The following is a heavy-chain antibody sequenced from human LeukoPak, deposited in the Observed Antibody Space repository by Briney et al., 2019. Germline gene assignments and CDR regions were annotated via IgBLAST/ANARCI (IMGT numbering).Heavy chain of an antibody. CDR2: ISYSGST. Sequence: PSETLSLTCAVSGHSIRSSYYWGWIRQPPGKGLEWIGYISYSGSTNYNPSLKSRVTISVDTSKNQFSLKLSSVTAADTAVHYCAGLTRRGFIDYWGQGTLVTVSS. D-gene: IGHD4/OR15-4a*01. CDR1: GHSIRSSYY. J-gene: IGHJ4*02. CDR3: AGLTRRGFIDY. V-gene: IGHV4-59*01.